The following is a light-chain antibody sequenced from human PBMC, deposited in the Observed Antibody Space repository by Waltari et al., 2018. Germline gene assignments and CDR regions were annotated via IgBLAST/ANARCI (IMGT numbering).Light chain of an antibody. Sequence: SVLYTSNNKNYLLWYHQKPGQPLKLLIYWASSRESGVPDRFSGSGSGTDFTLTINSLQAEDVAVYYCQQYYSTPWTFGQGTKVEIK. J-gene: IGKJ1*01. CDR1: SVLYTSNNKNY. CDR2: WAS. CDR3: QQYYSTPWT. V-gene: IGKV4-1*01.